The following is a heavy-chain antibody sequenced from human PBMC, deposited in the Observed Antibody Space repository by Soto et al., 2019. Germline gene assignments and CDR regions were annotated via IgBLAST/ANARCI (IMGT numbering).Heavy chain of an antibody. J-gene: IGHJ4*02. CDR2: IYHSGST. V-gene: IGHV4-38-2*01. Sequence: PSETLSLTCAVSGYSISSGYYWGWIRQPPGKGLEWIGSIYHSGSTYYNPSLKSRVTISVDTSKNQFSLKLSSVTAADTAVYYCASRSSGWYYFDYWGQGTLVTVSS. CDR1: GYSISSGYY. CDR3: ASRSSGWYYFDY. D-gene: IGHD6-19*01.